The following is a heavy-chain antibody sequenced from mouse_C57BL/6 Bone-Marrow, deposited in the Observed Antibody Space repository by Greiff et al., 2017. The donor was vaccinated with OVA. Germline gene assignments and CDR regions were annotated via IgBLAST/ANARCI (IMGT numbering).Heavy chain of an antibody. CDR1: GFNIKDDY. V-gene: IGHV14-4*01. D-gene: IGHD2-1*01. J-gene: IGHJ3*01. CDR2: IDPENGDT. Sequence: VQLKQSGAELVRPGASVKLSCTASGFNIKDDYMHWVKQRPEQGLEWIGWIDPENGDTEYASKFQGKATITADTSSNTAYLQLSSLTSEDTAVYYCTQSTMVTRGFAYWGQGTLVTVSA. CDR3: TQSTMVTRGFAY.